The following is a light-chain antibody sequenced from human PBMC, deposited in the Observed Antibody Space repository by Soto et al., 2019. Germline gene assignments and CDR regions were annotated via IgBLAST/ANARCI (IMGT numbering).Light chain of an antibody. CDR1: QDISNY. CDR2: DAY. Sequence: DIQMTQSPSSLSASVGDRVTITCQASQDISNYLNWYQQKPGKAPKLLIYDAYNLETGLPSRFSGSGSGTDFTLTISSLQPEDITTYYCQQYDNLPFTFGPGTKVDIK. V-gene: IGKV1-33*01. J-gene: IGKJ3*01. CDR3: QQYDNLPFT.